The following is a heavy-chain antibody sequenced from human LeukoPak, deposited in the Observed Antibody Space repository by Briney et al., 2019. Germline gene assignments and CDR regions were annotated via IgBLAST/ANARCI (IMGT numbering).Heavy chain of an antibody. CDR3: ARLNYDYYYYYYMDV. CDR1: GGSISSHY. Sequence: PSETLSLTCTVSGGSISSHYWSWIRQPPGKGLEWIGYIYCSGSTNYNPSLKSRVTISVDTSKNQFSLKLSSVTAADTAVYYCARLNYDYYYYYYMDVWGKGTTVTVSS. V-gene: IGHV4-59*11. J-gene: IGHJ6*03. D-gene: IGHD4-11*01. CDR2: IYCSGST.